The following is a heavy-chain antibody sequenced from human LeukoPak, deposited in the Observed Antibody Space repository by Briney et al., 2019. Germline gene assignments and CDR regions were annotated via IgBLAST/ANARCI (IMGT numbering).Heavy chain of an antibody. Sequence: KASETLSLTCTVSGYSISSGYYWGWIRQPPGKGLEWIGSIYHSGSTYYNPSLKSRVTISVDTSKNQFSLKLSSVTAADTAVYYCAREVRSAWASFDPWGQGTLVTVSS. CDR1: GYSISSGYY. J-gene: IGHJ5*02. CDR2: IYHSGST. D-gene: IGHD1-26*01. V-gene: IGHV4-38-2*02. CDR3: AREVRSAWASFDP.